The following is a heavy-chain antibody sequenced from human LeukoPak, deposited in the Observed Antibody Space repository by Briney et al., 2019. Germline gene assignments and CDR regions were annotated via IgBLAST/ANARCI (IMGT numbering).Heavy chain of an antibody. D-gene: IGHD6-13*01. CDR2: IYYSGST. Sequence: SETLSLTCAVYGGSFSGYYWSWIRQPPGKGLEWIGSIYYSGSTYFNPSLKSRVTISVDTSKNQFSLKLSSVTAADTAVYYCARHSIAAAGVYYYYMDVWGKGTTVTVSS. J-gene: IGHJ6*03. CDR1: GGSFSGYY. V-gene: IGHV4-34*01. CDR3: ARHSIAAAGVYYYYMDV.